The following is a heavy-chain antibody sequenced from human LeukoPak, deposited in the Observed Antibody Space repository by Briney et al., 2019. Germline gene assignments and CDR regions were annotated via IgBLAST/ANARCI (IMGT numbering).Heavy chain of an antibody. Sequence: ASVKVSCKASGYTFTGYYMHWVRQAPGQGLEWMGWINPNSGGTNYAQKFQGRVTMTRDTSISTAYMELSRLRSDDTAVYYCARDYGDLGYYMDVWGKGTTVTISS. V-gene: IGHV1-2*02. J-gene: IGHJ6*03. D-gene: IGHD4-17*01. CDR2: INPNSGGT. CDR1: GYTFTGYY. CDR3: ARDYGDLGYYMDV.